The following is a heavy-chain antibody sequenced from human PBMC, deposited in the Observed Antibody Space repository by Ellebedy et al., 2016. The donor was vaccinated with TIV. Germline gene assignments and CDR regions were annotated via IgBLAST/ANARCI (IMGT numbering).Heavy chain of an antibody. D-gene: IGHD1-26*01. CDR3: ASRASGRSDLGWVVYFDY. Sequence: MPSETLFLTCTVSGGSISNYYWSWIRQPPGKGLEWIGYIYYNESTNYNPSLKSRVPISVDTSKKQFSLRLSSVTAADTAVYYCASRASGRSDLGWVVYFDYWGQGTLVTVSS. V-gene: IGHV4-59*08. J-gene: IGHJ4*02. CDR2: IYYNEST. CDR1: GGSISNYY.